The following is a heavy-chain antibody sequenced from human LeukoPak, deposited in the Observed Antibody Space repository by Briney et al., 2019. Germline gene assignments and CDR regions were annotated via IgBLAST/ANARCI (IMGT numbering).Heavy chain of an antibody. D-gene: IGHD2-8*01. CDR2: IKQDGSEK. CDR1: GFTFSDHW. Sequence: PGGSPRLSCAASGFTFSDHWMSWVRQAPGKGLEWVANIKQDGSEKYYVDSVKGRFTISRDNAKNSLYLQMNSLRAEDTAVYYCARDEEDIVLMVYAMGSGLKYFQHWGQGTLVTVSS. CDR3: ARDEEDIVLMVYAMGSGLKYFQH. V-gene: IGHV3-7*01. J-gene: IGHJ1*01.